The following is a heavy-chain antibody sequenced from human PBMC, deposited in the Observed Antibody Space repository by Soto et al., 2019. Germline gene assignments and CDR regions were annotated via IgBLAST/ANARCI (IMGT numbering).Heavy chain of an antibody. CDR3: ARDSGGYNVLASFHY. Sequence: QVQLVESGGGVVQPGRSLRLSCAASGFTFSSYGMHWVRQAPGKGLEWVAVIWYDGSNKYYADSVKGRFTISRDNSKNTLYLQMNSLRAEDTAVYYCARDSGGYNVLASFHYWGQGTLVTVSS. CDR1: GFTFSSYG. J-gene: IGHJ4*02. D-gene: IGHD5-12*01. CDR2: IWYDGSNK. V-gene: IGHV3-33*01.